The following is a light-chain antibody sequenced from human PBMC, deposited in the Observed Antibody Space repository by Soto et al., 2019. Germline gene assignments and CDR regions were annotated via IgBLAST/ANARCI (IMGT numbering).Light chain of an antibody. V-gene: IGKV3-20*01. CDR1: QSVSSSY. CDR2: GAS. J-gene: IGKJ4*01. Sequence: EIVLTQSPGTLYLSPGEIATLSCRASQSVSSSYLAWYQQKPGQAPRLLIYGASSSATGIPDRFSGSGSGTDFTLTISRLEPEDFAVYYCHESEVFGGGTKVEIK. CDR3: HESEV.